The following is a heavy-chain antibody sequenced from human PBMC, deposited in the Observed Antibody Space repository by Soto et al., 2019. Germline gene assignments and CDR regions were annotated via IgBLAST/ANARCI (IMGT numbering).Heavy chain of an antibody. Sequence: SVKVSCKASGGTFSSYAISWVRQAPGQGLEWMGGIIPIFGTANYAQKFQGRVTITADESTSTAYMELSSLRSEDTAVYYCARDNYGSSSKYGHFDYWGQGTLVTVSS. CDR2: IIPIFGTA. CDR1: GGTFSSYA. J-gene: IGHJ4*02. D-gene: IGHD6-6*01. CDR3: ARDNYGSSSKYGHFDY. V-gene: IGHV1-69*13.